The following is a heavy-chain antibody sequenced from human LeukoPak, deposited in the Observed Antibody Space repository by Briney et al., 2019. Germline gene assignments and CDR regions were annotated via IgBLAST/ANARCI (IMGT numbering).Heavy chain of an antibody. J-gene: IGHJ6*03. D-gene: IGHD2-15*01. CDR3: ARSSRDCSGGSCYPTYYYYYMDV. CDR1: GFTFSSYE. Sequence: GGFLRLSCAASGFTFSSYEMYWVRQAPGKGLEWVSYISSSGSTIYYADSVKGRFTISRDNAKNSLYLQMNSLRAEDTAVYYCARSSRDCSGGSCYPTYYYYYMDVWGKGTTVTVSS. CDR2: ISSSGSTI. V-gene: IGHV3-48*03.